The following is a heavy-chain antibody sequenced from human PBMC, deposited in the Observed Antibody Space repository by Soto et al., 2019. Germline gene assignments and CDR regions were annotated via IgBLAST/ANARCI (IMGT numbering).Heavy chain of an antibody. CDR2: MSHDGGHR. V-gene: IGHV3-30*18. D-gene: IGHD3-16*01. J-gene: IGHJ4*01. CDR3: AKDKGGGYMDY. CDR1: GVSFGAYG. Sequence: GGSLRLSCVASGVSFGAYGMHWVRQAPGKGLEWVAVMSHDGGHRFLADSVKGRFTISRDTSNNQVFLQMNSLRPEDSALYYCAKDKGGGYMDYWGHGTLVTVSS.